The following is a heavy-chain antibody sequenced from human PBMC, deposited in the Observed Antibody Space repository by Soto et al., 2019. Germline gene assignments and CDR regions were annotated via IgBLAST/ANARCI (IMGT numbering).Heavy chain of an antibody. CDR3: ARGDGTGLYNSGWSPRY. D-gene: IGHD6-19*01. J-gene: IGHJ4*02. CDR2: ISGSSTYI. Sequence: EVQLVESGGGLVKPGESLRVSCAASGFTFSYYSLHWVRQAPGKGLEWVSSISGSSTYIYYADRMKGRFTIFRDNAKNSLYLRMDSLRAEDTAVYYCARGDGTGLYNSGWSPRYWGQGTLVTVSS. V-gene: IGHV3-21*04. CDR1: GFTFSYYS.